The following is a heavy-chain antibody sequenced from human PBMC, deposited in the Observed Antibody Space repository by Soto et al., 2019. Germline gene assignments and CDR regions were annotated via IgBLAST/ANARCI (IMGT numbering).Heavy chain of an antibody. CDR3: ARDTTY. CDR2: IIPYLDIT. D-gene: IGHD5-18*01. Sequence: QVKLVQSGAEVKKPGSSVKVSCKASGGTFGTYTISWVRQAPGQGLEWMGRIIPYLDITDYAQKFQGRFTIAADKSTTTAYMELNSMRSEDTAVYFCARDTTYGGQGTLVTVSS. J-gene: IGHJ4*02. CDR1: GGTFGTYT. V-gene: IGHV1-69*02.